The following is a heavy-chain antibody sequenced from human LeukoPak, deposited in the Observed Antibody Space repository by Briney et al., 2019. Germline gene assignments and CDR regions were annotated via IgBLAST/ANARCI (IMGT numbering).Heavy chain of an antibody. CDR1: GYTFTSYD. V-gene: IGHV1-8*03. CDR3: ARVRECSSGWRFDY. D-gene: IGHD6-19*01. CDR2: MNPNSGNT. J-gene: IGHJ4*02. Sequence: ASVKVSCKASGYTFTSYDINWVRQATGQGLEWMGWMNPNSGNTGYAQKFQGRVTITRNTSISTAYMELSRLRSDDTAVYYCARVRECSSGWRFDYWGQGTLVTVSS.